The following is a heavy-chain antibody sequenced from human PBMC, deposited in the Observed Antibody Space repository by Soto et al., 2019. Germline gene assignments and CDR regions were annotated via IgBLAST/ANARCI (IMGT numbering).Heavy chain of an antibody. CDR1: GGSISSGGYS. CDR3: ARDPGL. Sequence: QLQLQESGSGLVKPSQTLSLTCAVSGGSISSGGYSWSWIRQPPGKGLEWIGYIYHSGSTYYNPSPNSRVTISADRSKNQVSLKLGSGTAAATAVYYCARDPGLWGRGTLVTVSS. V-gene: IGHV4-30-2*01. J-gene: IGHJ2*01. CDR2: IYHSGST.